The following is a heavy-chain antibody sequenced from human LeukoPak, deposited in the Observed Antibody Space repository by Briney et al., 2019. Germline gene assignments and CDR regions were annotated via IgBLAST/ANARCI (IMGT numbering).Heavy chain of an antibody. V-gene: IGHV3-15*01. CDR3: TTDEVNWNPPGY. CDR1: GFTFSNAW. D-gene: IGHD1-20*01. J-gene: IGHJ4*02. CDR2: IKSETDGGTT. Sequence: GGSLRLSCAASGFTFSNAWMSWVRQAPGKGLEWVGRIKSETDGGTTDYAAPVKGRFTISRDDSKNTLYLQMNSLKTEDTAVYYCTTDEVNWNPPGYWGQGTLVTVSS.